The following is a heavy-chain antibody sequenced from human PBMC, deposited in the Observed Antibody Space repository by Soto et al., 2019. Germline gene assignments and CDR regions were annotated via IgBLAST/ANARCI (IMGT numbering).Heavy chain of an antibody. D-gene: IGHD2-2*01. CDR3: ARGVPNCSSSSCYFDF. CDR2: ISGDGRTT. J-gene: IGHJ4*02. CDR1: GFTFSSHW. V-gene: IGHV3-74*01. Sequence: QPGGSLRLSCAASGFTFSSHWMNWVRQAPGKGLVWVSRISGDGRTTSHADSVKGRFTISRDNAKNTLYLQMNSLRVEGTAVYYCARGVPNCSSSSCYFDFWGQGILVTVS.